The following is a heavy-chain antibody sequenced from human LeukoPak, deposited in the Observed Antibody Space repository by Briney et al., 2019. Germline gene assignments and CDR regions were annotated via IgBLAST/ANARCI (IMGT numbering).Heavy chain of an antibody. CDR2: MNPNSGNT. Sequence: GASVKVSCKASGYTFTSYDINWVRQATGQGLEWMGWMNPNSGNTGNAQKFQGRVTITRNTSISTAYMELSSLRSEDTAVYYCALESDRLGAFDIWGQGTMVTVSS. J-gene: IGHJ3*02. V-gene: IGHV1-8*03. CDR3: ALESDRLGAFDI. D-gene: IGHD3-3*01. CDR1: GYTFTSYD.